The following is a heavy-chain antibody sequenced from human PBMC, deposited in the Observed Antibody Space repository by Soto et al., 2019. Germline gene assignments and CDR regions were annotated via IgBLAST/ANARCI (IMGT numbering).Heavy chain of an antibody. CDR1: GGSFSGYY. J-gene: IGHJ4*02. CDR3: ARGLGGSYYHFDY. Sequence: SETLSLTCAVYGGSFSGYYWSWIRQPPGKGLEWIGEINHSGSTNYNPSLKSRVTISVDTSKNQFSLKLSSVTAADTAVYYCARGLGGSYYHFDYWGQGTLVTVSS. CDR2: INHSGST. V-gene: IGHV4-34*01. D-gene: IGHD1-26*01.